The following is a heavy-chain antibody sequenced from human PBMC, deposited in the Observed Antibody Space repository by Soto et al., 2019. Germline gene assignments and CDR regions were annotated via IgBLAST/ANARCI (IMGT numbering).Heavy chain of an antibody. J-gene: IGHJ4*02. CDR3: ARSYYYGSTGYPRTFDY. V-gene: IGHV3-23*01. Sequence: GGSLRLSCAASGILFGRYAMSLVRLSPGKGLEWVSVVGPSGASTFYADSVRGRFTISRDNSENTLYLQMNSLRAAETALYFCARSYYYGSTGYPRTFDYWGPGTLVTVSS. D-gene: IGHD3-22*01. CDR2: VGPSGAST. CDR1: GILFGRYA.